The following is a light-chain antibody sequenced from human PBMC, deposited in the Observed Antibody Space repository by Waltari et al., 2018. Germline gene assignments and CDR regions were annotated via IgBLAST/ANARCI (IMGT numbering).Light chain of an antibody. J-gene: IGLJ3*02. V-gene: IGLV1-44*01. CDR1: SSNIGSNT. CDR2: RNN. CDR3: AAWDDSLNGWV. Sequence: QSVLTQPPSASGTPGQRVTISCSGSSSNIGSNTVKWYQQLPGTAPKLLIYRNNQRPSGVPDRFSGSKSGTSASLAISGLQSEDEADYYCAAWDDSLNGWVFGGGTKLTVL.